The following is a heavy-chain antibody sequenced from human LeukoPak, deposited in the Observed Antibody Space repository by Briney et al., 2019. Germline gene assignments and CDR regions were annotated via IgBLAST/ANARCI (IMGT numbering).Heavy chain of an antibody. D-gene: IGHD3-10*01. CDR1: GGSISSYY. CDR3: ARLPFRSYFDY. Sequence: SETLSLTCTVSGGSISSYYWSWTRQPPGKGLEWIGYIYYSGSTNYNPSLKSRVTISADTSKNQFSLKLSSVTAADTAVYYCARLPFRSYFDYWGQGTLVTVSS. CDR2: IYYSGST. J-gene: IGHJ4*02. V-gene: IGHV4-59*01.